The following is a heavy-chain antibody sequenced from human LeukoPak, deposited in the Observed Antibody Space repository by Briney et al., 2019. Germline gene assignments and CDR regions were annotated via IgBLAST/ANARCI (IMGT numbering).Heavy chain of an antibody. D-gene: IGHD6-19*01. V-gene: IGHV3-48*03. CDR3: ARISLSGWVNDH. J-gene: IGHJ4*02. CDR1: GFTFRSCE. Sequence: GGSLRLSCAASGFTFRSCELSWVRQAPAKGLEWVSYISSSGSIIYYADSVKGRFTISRDSAKNSLYLQMSSLRAEDTAMYYCARISLSGWVNDHWGQGTLVTVSS. CDR2: ISSSGSII.